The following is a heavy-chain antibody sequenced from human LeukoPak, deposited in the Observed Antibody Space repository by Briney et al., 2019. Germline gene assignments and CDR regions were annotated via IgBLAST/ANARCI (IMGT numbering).Heavy chain of an antibody. CDR1: GFTFSSYA. V-gene: IGHV3-23*01. CDR2: ISGSGGST. D-gene: IGHD2-15*01. Sequence: GGSLRLSCAASGFTFSSYAMSWVRQAPGKGLEWVSAISGSGGSTYYADSVKGRFTISRDNSKNTLYLQMNSLRAEDTAVYYCAKGLHIVVVVAALYWGQGTLVTVSS. J-gene: IGHJ4*02. CDR3: AKGLHIVVVVAALY.